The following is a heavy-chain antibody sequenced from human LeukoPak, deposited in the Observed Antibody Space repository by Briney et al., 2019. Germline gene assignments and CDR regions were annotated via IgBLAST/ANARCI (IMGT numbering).Heavy chain of an antibody. J-gene: IGHJ6*03. CDR2: ISSSSSYI. D-gene: IGHD1-26*01. Sequence: GGSLRLSCAASGFTFNTYTINWVRQAPGKGLEWVSSISSSSSYIYYSDSVKGRFTISRDNAKNSLYLQMNSLGPEDTAVYYCARDPYSGNYGNYYYYYMDVWGKGTTVTISS. V-gene: IGHV3-21*01. CDR1: GFTFNTYT. CDR3: ARDPYSGNYGNYYYYYMDV.